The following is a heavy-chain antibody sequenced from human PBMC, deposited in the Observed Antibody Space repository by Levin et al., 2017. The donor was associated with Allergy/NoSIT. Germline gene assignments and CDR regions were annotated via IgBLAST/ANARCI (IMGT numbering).Heavy chain of an antibody. Sequence: PGGSLRLSCAASGFTVSDKFMTWIRQAPGKGLQWLSIIYRGGTIYYADSVKGRFTISRDDSKNTVFLQMNSLRVEDTAIYYCATTEQVQPDYFFYMDVWGKGTTVTVSS. V-gene: IGHV3-53*01. J-gene: IGHJ6*03. CDR2: IYRGGTI. CDR1: GFTVSDKF. CDR3: ATTEQVQPDYFFYMDV. D-gene: IGHD1-14*01.